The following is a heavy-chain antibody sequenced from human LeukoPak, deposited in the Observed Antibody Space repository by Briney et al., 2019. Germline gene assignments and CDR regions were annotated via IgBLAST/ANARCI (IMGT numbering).Heavy chain of an antibody. D-gene: IGHD3-22*01. V-gene: IGHV3-23*01. Sequence: GGSLRLSCAASGFTFSSYGMHWVRQAPGKGLEWVSAISASGGFTYYADSVKGRFTLSRDNSKNTLYLQMNSLRAEDTAVYYCARDQYYYDSSGSTGGFDYWGQGTLVTVSS. CDR2: ISASGGFT. CDR3: ARDQYYYDSSGSTGGFDY. CDR1: GFTFSSYG. J-gene: IGHJ4*02.